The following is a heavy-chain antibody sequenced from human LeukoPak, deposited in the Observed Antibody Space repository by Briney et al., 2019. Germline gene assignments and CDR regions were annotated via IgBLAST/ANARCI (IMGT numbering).Heavy chain of an antibody. CDR1: GFTFSSYG. CDR2: IRYDGSNK. Sequence: PGGSLRLSCAASGFTFSSYGMHWVRQAPGKGLEWVAFIRYDGSNKYYADSVKGRFTISRDNSKNTLYLQMNSLRAEDTAVYYCAKEIIVVVPAAIVYYYYYMDVWGKGTTVTVSS. D-gene: IGHD2-2*01. CDR3: AKEIIVVVPAAIVYYYYYMDV. J-gene: IGHJ6*03. V-gene: IGHV3-30*02.